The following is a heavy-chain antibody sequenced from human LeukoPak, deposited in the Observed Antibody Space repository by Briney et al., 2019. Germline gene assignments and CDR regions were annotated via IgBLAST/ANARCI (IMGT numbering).Heavy chain of an antibody. Sequence: GRSLRLSCAASGFTFSSYAMHWVRQAPGKGLEWAAAISHDESNKYHADSVKGRFTISRDNSKNTVYLQMNSLRAEDTAVYFCAGSPKYSSSWYEYFQHWGQGTLVTVSS. D-gene: IGHD6-13*01. CDR1: GFTFSSYA. CDR3: AGSPKYSSSWYEYFQH. V-gene: IGHV3-30*01. CDR2: ISHDESNK. J-gene: IGHJ1*01.